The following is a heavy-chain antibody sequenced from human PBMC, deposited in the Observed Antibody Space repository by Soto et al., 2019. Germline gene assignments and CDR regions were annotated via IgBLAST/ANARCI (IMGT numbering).Heavy chain of an antibody. J-gene: IGHJ6*02. V-gene: IGHV3-48*03. D-gene: IGHD2-2*01. Sequence: GVSLRLSCAASGFTFSSYEMNWVRQAPGKGLEWVSYISSSGSTIYYADSVKGRFTISRDNAKNSLYLQMNSLRAEDTAVYYCARVGGIRYCSSTSCYLLAYYYGMDVWGQGTTVTVSS. CDR2: ISSSGSTI. CDR3: ARVGGIRYCSSTSCYLLAYYYGMDV. CDR1: GFTFSSYE.